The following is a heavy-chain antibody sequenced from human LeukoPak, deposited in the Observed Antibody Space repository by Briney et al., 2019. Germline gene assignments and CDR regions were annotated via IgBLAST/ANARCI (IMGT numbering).Heavy chain of an antibody. CDR2: ISSSSSYI. D-gene: IGHD5-18*01. J-gene: IGHJ4*02. CDR3: ARENVDTAKIDY. Sequence: GGSLRLSCAASGFTFSSYSMNWVRQAPGKGLEWVSSISSSSSYIYYADSVKGRFTISRDNAENSLYLQMNSLRAEDTAVYYCARENVDTAKIDYWGQGTLVTVSS. V-gene: IGHV3-21*01. CDR1: GFTFSSYS.